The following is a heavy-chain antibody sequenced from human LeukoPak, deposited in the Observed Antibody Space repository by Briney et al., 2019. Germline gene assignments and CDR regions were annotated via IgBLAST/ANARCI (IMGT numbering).Heavy chain of an antibody. Sequence: PGGSLRLSCAASGFTFSNYWMSWVRQAPGKGLEWMANIKQDGSEKYYVDSVKGRFTISRDNAKNSLYLQMNSLRGEDTALYYCARDVRSTSQYEVFDIWGQGTMVTVSS. CDR2: IKQDGSEK. J-gene: IGHJ3*02. V-gene: IGHV3-7*01. CDR3: ARDVRSTSQYEVFDI. CDR1: GFTFSNYW. D-gene: IGHD2-2*01.